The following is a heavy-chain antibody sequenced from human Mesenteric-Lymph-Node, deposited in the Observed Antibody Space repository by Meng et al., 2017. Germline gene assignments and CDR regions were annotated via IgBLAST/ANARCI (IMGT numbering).Heavy chain of an antibody. CDR3: AKMWYCSSSSCYGTYGMDV. Sequence: SCAASGFTFSSYAMHWVRQAPGKGLEWVSTISGSGVSTHFADSMKGRFTISRDNSKNTLYLHRNSLRAEDTAVYYGAKMWYCSSSSCYGTYGMDVWGQGTTVTVSS. V-gene: IGHV3-23*01. J-gene: IGHJ6*02. D-gene: IGHD2-2*01. CDR1: GFTFSSYA. CDR2: ISGSGVST.